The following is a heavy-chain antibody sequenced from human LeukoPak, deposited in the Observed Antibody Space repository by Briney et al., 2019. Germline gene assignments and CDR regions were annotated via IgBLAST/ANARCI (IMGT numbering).Heavy chain of an antibody. CDR2: IYYSGST. CDR3: ARGTPYSSSSYYYYYMDV. Sequence: SETLSLTCTVSGGSISSGGYYWSWLRQHPGKGLEWIGYIYYSGSTYYNPSLKSRVTISVDTSKNQFSLKLSSVTAADTAVYYCARGTPYSSSSYYYYYMDVWGKGTTVTVSS. D-gene: IGHD6-6*01. J-gene: IGHJ6*03. V-gene: IGHV4-31*03. CDR1: GGSISSGGYY.